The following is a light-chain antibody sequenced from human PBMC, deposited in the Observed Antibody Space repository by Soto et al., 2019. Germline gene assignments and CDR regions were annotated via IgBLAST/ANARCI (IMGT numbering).Light chain of an antibody. CDR2: RND. CDR1: SSNIGTVYD. J-gene: IGLJ2*01. CDR3: QSFDTHLSVV. Sequence: QSALTQPPSVSGAPGQTVTISCTGSSSNIGTVYDVQWYQQFPRTAPRLLIYRNDLRPSGVPDRFSASKSGTSASLVITGLQAEDEADYYCQSFDTHLSVVFGGGTKLTVL. V-gene: IGLV1-40*01.